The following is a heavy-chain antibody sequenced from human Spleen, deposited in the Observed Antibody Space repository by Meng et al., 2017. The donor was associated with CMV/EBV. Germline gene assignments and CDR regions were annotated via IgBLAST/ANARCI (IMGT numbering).Heavy chain of an antibody. CDR3: ARGGVYCSSTSCYWGAVYYYYGMDV. CDR1: GGSFSGYY. D-gene: IGHD2-2*01. J-gene: IGHJ6*02. CDR2: INHSGST. V-gene: IGHV4-34*01. Sequence: SQTLSLTCAVYGGSFSGYYWSWIRQPPGKGLEWIGEINHSGSTNYNPSPKSRVTISVDTSKNQFSLKLSSVTAADTAVYYCARGGVYCSSTSCYWGAVYYYYGMDVWGQGTTVTVSS.